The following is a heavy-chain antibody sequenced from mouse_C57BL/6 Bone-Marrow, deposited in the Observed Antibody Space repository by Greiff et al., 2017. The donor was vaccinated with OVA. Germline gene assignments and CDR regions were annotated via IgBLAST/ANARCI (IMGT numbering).Heavy chain of an antibody. Sequence: EVHLVESGGGLVKPGGSLKLSCAASGFTFSDYGMHWVRQAPEKGLEWVAYISSGSSTIYYADTVKGRFTISRDNAKNTLFLQMTSLRSEDTAMYYCARLTYYGSPYYYAMDYWGQGTSVTVSS. CDR3: ARLTYYGSPYYYAMDY. CDR2: ISSGSSTI. J-gene: IGHJ4*01. CDR1: GFTFSDYG. V-gene: IGHV5-17*01. D-gene: IGHD1-1*01.